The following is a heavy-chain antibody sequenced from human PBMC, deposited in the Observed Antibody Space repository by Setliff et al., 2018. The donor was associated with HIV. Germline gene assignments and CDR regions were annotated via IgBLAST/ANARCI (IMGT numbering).Heavy chain of an antibody. J-gene: IGHJ5*02. V-gene: IGHV4-59*12. D-gene: IGHD5-12*01. CDR1: GGSISTYF. CDR3: ARDFKRYNSPCRFDP. Sequence: SETLSLTCTVSGGSISTYFWNWIRQTPGKGLQWIGLIYYTGIPTYNPSLKSRLTISMDTSKNQFSLKLNSVTAADTAVYYCARDFKRYNSPCRFDPWGPGALVTVSS. CDR2: IYYTGIP.